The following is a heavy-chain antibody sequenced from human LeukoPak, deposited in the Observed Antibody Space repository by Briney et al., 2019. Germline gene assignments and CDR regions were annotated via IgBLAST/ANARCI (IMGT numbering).Heavy chain of an antibody. V-gene: IGHV4-34*01. CDR3: ARRKDLRIAVAGKTGGAFDI. Sequence: SETLSLTCAVYGGSFSGYYWSWIRQPPGKGLEWIGEINHSGSTNYNPSLKSRVTISVDTSKNQFSLKLSSVTAADTAVYYCARRKDLRIAVAGKTGGAFDIWGQGTMVTVSS. J-gene: IGHJ3*02. CDR1: GGSFSGYY. CDR2: INHSGST. D-gene: IGHD6-19*01.